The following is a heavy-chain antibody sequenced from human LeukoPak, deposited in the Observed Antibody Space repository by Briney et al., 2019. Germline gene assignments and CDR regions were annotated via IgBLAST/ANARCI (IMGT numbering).Heavy chain of an antibody. CDR2: IKEDGSET. D-gene: IGHD2-8*02. V-gene: IGHV3-7*03. CDR3: ARDGGWWRFDF. CDR1: GLDFNSRW. Sequence: GGSLRLSCVASGLDFNSRWMDWVRRAPGQGLEWVASIKEDGSETHYVDSVRGRFTISRDNDKNSLYLQMNNLRAEDTAMYYCARDGGWWRFDFWGQGALVTVSS. J-gene: IGHJ4*02.